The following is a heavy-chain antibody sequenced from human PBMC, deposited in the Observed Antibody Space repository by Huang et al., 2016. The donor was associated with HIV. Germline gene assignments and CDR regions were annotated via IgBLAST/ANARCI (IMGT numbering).Heavy chain of an antibody. CDR3: ARDPRIQSWLNFFDY. J-gene: IGHJ4*02. V-gene: IGHV3-74*01. D-gene: IGHD3-22*01. CDR2: ITSDGRST. Sequence: EVQLVESGGGLVQPGGSLRLSCAASGFSISSYWMHWVRQAPGKGLVWVLRITSDGRSTSYADSVKCRFTISRDNAKNTLYLQMNSLRAEDTAVYYCARDPRIQSWLNFFDYWGQGTLVSVSS. CDR1: GFSISSYW.